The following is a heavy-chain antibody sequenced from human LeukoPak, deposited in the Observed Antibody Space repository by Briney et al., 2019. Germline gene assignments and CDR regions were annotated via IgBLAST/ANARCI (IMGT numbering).Heavy chain of an antibody. Sequence: GASVKVSCKVSGYTLTELSMHWVRQAPGRGLEWMGGFDPEDGETIYAQKFQGRVTMTEDTSTDTAYMELSSLRSEDTAVYYCATRLGWNDSPLDYWGQGTLVTVSS. CDR2: FDPEDGET. J-gene: IGHJ4*02. CDR1: GYTLTELS. V-gene: IGHV1-24*01. D-gene: IGHD1-1*01. CDR3: ATRLGWNDSPLDY.